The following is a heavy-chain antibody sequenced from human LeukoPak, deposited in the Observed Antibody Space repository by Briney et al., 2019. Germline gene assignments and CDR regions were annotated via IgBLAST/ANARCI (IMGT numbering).Heavy chain of an antibody. CDR1: GFTFSSYW. V-gene: IGHV4-34*01. CDR2: INHSGST. CDR3: ASTVRGRGNLDY. D-gene: IGHD6-25*01. Sequence: PGGSLRLSCAASGFTFSSYWMSWIRQPPGKGLEWVGEINHSGSTNYNPSLKSRVTISVDTSKNQFSLKLSSVTAADTAVYYCASTVRGRGNLDYWGQGTLVTVSS. J-gene: IGHJ4*02.